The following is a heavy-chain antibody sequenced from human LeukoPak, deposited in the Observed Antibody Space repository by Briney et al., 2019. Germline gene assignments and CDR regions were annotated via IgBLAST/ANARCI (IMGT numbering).Heavy chain of an antibody. CDR3: ATSSYYYDSSGYYYVSYFDY. CDR2: INPNSGGT. J-gene: IGHJ4*02. Sequence: GASVKVSCKASGYTFTGYYMHWVRQAPGQGLEWMGWINPNSGGTNYAQKFQGRVTMTRDTSISTAYMEPSRLRSDDTAVYYCATSSYYYDSSGYYYVSYFDYWGQGTLVTVSS. CDR1: GYTFTGYY. D-gene: IGHD3-22*01. V-gene: IGHV1-2*02.